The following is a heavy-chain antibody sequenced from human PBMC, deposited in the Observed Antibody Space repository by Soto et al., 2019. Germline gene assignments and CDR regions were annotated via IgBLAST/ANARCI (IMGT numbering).Heavy chain of an antibody. CDR2: INPNSGNT. CDR3: ARSPPRVEKNNYAGGWFDP. Sequence: PGASVKVSCKASGYPFTKYDINWVRQATGQGLEWMGWINPNSGNTGYSQKFQGRVTMTRNTSISTAYMELSSLRFDDTAVYYCARSPPRVEKNNYAGGWFDPWGQGTLVTVSS. V-gene: IGHV1-8*01. CDR1: GYPFTKYD. D-gene: IGHD4-4*01. J-gene: IGHJ5*02.